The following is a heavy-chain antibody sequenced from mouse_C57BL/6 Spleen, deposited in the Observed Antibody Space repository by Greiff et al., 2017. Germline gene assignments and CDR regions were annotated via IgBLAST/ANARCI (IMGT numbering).Heavy chain of an antibody. CDR2: ISDGGSYT. CDR3: ARDHGYDPFDY. CDR1: GFTFSSYA. J-gene: IGHJ2*01. V-gene: IGHV5-4*01. Sequence: EVKLMESGGGLVKPGGSLKLSCAASGFTFSSYAMSWVRQTPEKRLEWVATISDGGSYTYYPDNVKGRFTISRDNAKNNLYLQMSHLKSEDTAMYYCARDHGYDPFDYWGQGTTLTVSS. D-gene: IGHD2-2*01.